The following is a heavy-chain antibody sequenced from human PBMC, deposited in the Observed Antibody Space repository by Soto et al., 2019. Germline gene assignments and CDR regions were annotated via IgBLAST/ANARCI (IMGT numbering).Heavy chain of an antibody. V-gene: IGHV3-30*18. CDR1: GFTFSSYG. CDR2: ISYDGSNK. D-gene: IGHD1-26*01. CDR3: AKLNIVGAADAFDI. J-gene: IGHJ3*02. Sequence: GGSLRLSCAASGFTFSSYGMHWVRQAPGKGLGWVAVISYDGSNKYYADSVKGRFTISRDNSKNTLYLQMNSLRAEDTAVYYCAKLNIVGAADAFDIWGQGTMVTVSS.